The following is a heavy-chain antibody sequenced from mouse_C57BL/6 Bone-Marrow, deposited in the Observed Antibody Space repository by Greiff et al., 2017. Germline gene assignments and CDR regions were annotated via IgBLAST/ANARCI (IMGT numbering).Heavy chain of an antibody. J-gene: IGHJ2*01. CDR2: INPSSGYT. CDR1: GYTFTSYT. CDR3: VYSNWEEGGY. D-gene: IGHD4-1*02. Sequence: QVQLQQSGAELARPGASVKMSCKASGYTFTSYTMHWVKQRPGQGLEWIGYINPSSGYTKYNQKFKDKATLTADKSSSTAYMQLSSLTYADSAVYYSVYSNWEEGGYWGQGTTLTVSS. V-gene: IGHV1-4*01.